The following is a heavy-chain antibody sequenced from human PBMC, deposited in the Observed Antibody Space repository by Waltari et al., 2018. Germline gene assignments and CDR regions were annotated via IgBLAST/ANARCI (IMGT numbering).Heavy chain of an antibody. Sequence: EVRLVESGGGLVQPGGSLTLSCAASGFTFSNYGMSWVRQAPGKGLECVSTISGSGGTTFYADSVTGRFTMSKDNSKNTLFLQMNSLRFDDTAEYYCAKSTGSYYEVFDYWGRGTLVTVSS. CDR1: GFTFSNYG. CDR3: AKSTGSYYEVFDY. D-gene: IGHD1-26*01. J-gene: IGHJ4*02. V-gene: IGHV3-23*04. CDR2: ISGSGGTT.